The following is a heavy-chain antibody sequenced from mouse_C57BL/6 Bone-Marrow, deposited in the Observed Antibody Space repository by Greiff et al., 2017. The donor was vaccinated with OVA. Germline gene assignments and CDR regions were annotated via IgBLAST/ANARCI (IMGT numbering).Heavy chain of an antibody. J-gene: IGHJ3*01. CDR3: ARSHRLRRPWFAY. CDR1: GYTFTSYG. Sequence: QVQLQQSGAELARPGASVKLSCKASGYTFTSYGISWVKQRTGQGLEWIGEIYPRSGNTYYNEKFKGKATLTADKSSSTAYMELRSLTSEDSAVYFCARSHRLRRPWFAYWGQGTLVTVSA. CDR2: IYPRSGNT. D-gene: IGHD2-4*01. V-gene: IGHV1-81*01.